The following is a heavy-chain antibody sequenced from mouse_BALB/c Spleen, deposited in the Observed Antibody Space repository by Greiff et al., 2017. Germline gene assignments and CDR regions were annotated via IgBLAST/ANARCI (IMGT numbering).Heavy chain of an antibody. D-gene: IGHD2-3*01. CDR3: TREGLLGAMDY. V-gene: IGHV5-6-4*01. Sequence: EVMLVESGGGLVKPGGSLKLSCAASGFTFSSYTMSWVRQTPEKRLEWVATISSGGSYTYYPDSVKGRFTISRDNAKNTLYLQMSSLKSEDTAMYYCTREGLLGAMDYWGQGTSVTVSS. CDR1: GFTFSSYT. J-gene: IGHJ4*01. CDR2: ISSGGSYT.